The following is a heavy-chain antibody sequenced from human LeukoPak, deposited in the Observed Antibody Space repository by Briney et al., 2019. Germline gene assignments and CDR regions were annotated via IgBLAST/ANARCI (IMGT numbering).Heavy chain of an antibody. CDR3: TTGLIDGMDV. CDR1: GFTFSNAW. CDR2: IKSKTDGGTT. J-gene: IGHJ6*02. V-gene: IGHV3-15*01. D-gene: IGHD3-16*01. Sequence: GGSLRLSCAASGFTFSNAWMSWVRQAPGKRLEWAGRIKSKTDGGTTDYAAPVKGRFTISRDDSKNTLYLQMNSLKTEDTAVYYCTTGLIDGMDVWGQGTTVTVSS.